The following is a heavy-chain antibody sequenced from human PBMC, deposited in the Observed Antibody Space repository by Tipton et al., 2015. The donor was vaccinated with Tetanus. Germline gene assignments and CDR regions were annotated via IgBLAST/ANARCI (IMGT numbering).Heavy chain of an antibody. Sequence: QLVQSGGGLVKPGGSLRLSCEASGFNFISYTMTWVRQAPGKGLEWVSTINSRSEYIYYADSVKGRFTISRDNAKNSLYLQMNSLRDDDTAVYYCARAFFAAATSWGQGTLVTVSS. CDR3: ARAFFAAATS. CDR2: INSRSEYI. CDR1: GFNFISYT. J-gene: IGHJ5*02. V-gene: IGHV3-21*01. D-gene: IGHD6-13*01.